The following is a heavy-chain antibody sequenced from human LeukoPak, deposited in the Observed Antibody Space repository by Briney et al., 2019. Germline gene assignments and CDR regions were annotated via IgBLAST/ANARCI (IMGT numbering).Heavy chain of an antibody. CDR3: AKGVRITMIRGAFDI. D-gene: IGHD3-10*01. V-gene: IGHV3-9*01. CDR2: ISWNSGSI. J-gene: IGHJ3*02. Sequence: PGGSLRLSCAASGFTFDDYAMYWVRQAPGKGLEWVSGISWNSGSIGYADSVKGRFTTSRDNAKNSLYLQMNSLRAEDTALYYCAKGVRITMIRGAFDIWGQGTLVTVSS. CDR1: GFTFDDYA.